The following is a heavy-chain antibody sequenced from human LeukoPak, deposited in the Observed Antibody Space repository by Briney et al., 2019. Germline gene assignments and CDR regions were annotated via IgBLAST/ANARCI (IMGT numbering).Heavy chain of an antibody. CDR1: GFIFSNYE. CDR3: ARDTRPTDRSGYYHPDNFDY. Sequence: GGSLRLSCAASGFIFSNYEMNWVRQAPGKGLEWVSYLSSSGSTIYYADSVKGRCTISRDNAKNSLYLQMNSLRAEDTAVYYCARDTRPTDRSGYYHPDNFDYWGQGTLVTVSS. J-gene: IGHJ4*02. CDR2: LSSSGSTI. V-gene: IGHV3-48*03. D-gene: IGHD3-22*01.